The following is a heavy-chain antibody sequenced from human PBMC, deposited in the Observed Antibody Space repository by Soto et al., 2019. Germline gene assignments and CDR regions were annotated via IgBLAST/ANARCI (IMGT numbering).Heavy chain of an antibody. Sequence: SETLSLTCTVSGGSISGSSYYWGWIRQPPGKGLEWIGSIYYSGSTYYNPSLKSRVTISVDTSKNQFSLKLSSVTAADTAVYYCARVTYYYGSGSYDYWGQGTLVTVSS. CDR1: GGSISGSSYY. J-gene: IGHJ4*02. D-gene: IGHD3-10*01. V-gene: IGHV4-39*07. CDR3: ARVTYYYGSGSYDY. CDR2: IYYSGST.